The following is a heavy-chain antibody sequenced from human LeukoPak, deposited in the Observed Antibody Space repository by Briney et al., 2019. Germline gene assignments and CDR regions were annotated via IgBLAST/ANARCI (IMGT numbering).Heavy chain of an antibody. Sequence: SETLSLTCTVSGGSISSYYGSWIRQPPGKGLEWIGYIYYSGSTNYNPSLKSRVTISVDTSKNQFSLKLSSVTAADTAVYYCARGRVYYDSSGQPRNWFDPWGQGTLVTVSS. CDR3: ARGRVYYDSSGQPRNWFDP. D-gene: IGHD3-22*01. CDR1: GGSISSYY. V-gene: IGHV4-59*01. J-gene: IGHJ5*02. CDR2: IYYSGST.